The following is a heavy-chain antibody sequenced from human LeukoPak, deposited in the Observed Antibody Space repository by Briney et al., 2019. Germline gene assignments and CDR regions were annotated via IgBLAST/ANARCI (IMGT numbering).Heavy chain of an antibody. CDR1: GGSFSGYY. V-gene: IGHV4-34*01. Sequence: SETLSLTCAVYGGSFSGYYWSWIRQPPGKGLEWIGEINHSGSTNYNPSLKSRVTISVDTSKNQFSLKLSSVTAADTAVYYCARHAEVSGYYDSSGYPYYFDYWGQGTLVTVSS. CDR3: ARHAEVSGYYDSSGYPYYFDY. D-gene: IGHD3-22*01. J-gene: IGHJ4*02. CDR2: INHSGST.